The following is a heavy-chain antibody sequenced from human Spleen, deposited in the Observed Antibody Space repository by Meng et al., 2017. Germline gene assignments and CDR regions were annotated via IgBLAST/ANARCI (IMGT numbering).Heavy chain of an antibody. J-gene: IGHJ4*02. CDR2: ISAYNGNT. Sequence: ASVKVSCKASGYTFTSYGISWVRQAPGQGLEWMGWISAYNGNTNYAQKLQGRVTMTTDTSTSTAYMELRSLRSDDAAVYYCARGGQLAAAGPRPFYYFDYWGQGTLVTVSS. CDR1: GYTFTSYG. V-gene: IGHV1-18*01. D-gene: IGHD6-25*01. CDR3: ARGGQLAAAGPRPFYYFDY.